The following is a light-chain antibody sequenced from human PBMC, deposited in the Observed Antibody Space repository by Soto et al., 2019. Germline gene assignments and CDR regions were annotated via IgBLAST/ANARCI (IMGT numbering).Light chain of an antibody. CDR3: QQYYNSPFT. Sequence: ENVMTQSPGTLSLSPGDRATLSCRATQIVRGTMLAWYQQKPGQAPRLLIYGAVSRASGIPDSFSGSGFGTDFTLIISRLEPEDFAVYYCQQYYNSPFTFGQGTRLEMK. J-gene: IGKJ5*01. CDR1: QIVRGTM. CDR2: GAV. V-gene: IGKV3-20*01.